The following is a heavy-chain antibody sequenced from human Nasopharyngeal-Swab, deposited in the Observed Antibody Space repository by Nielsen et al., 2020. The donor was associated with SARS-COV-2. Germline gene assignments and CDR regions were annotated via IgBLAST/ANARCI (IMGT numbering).Heavy chain of an antibody. D-gene: IGHD6-19*01. V-gene: IGHV3-7*01. Sequence: GGSLRLSCAASGFTFSSYWMSWVRQAPGKGLEWVANIKQDGSEKYYVDSVKGRFTISRDNAKNSLYLQMNSLRAEDTAVYYCASATSIAVAAGYGMDVWGQGTTVTVSS. CDR2: IKQDGSEK. CDR3: ASATSIAVAAGYGMDV. J-gene: IGHJ6*02. CDR1: GFTFSSYW.